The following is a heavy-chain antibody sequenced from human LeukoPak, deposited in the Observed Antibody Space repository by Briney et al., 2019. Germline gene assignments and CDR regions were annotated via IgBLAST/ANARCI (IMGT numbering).Heavy chain of an antibody. CDR1: GFTFSDYY. Sequence: GGSLRLSCPASGFTFSDYYMHWIRQAPGKGLEGVSYISSSSSTIYYADSVKGRFTISRDNAENSLCLQMNSLRAEDTAVYYCARAAYGDYYFDYCGQGTLVTVSS. CDR2: ISSSSSTI. J-gene: IGHJ4*02. D-gene: IGHD4-17*01. CDR3: ARAAYGDYYFDY. V-gene: IGHV3-11*01.